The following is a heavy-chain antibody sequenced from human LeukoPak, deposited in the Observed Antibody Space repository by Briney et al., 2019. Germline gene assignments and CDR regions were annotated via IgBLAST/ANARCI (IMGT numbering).Heavy chain of an antibody. CDR2: ITSSSSNI. Sequence: PGGSLRLSCAASGFTFSSYSMNWVRQAPGKGLEWVSYITSSSSNIYYADSVKGRFTISRDNAKNSLYLQMNSLGVEDTAVYYCATDSGYNAFDVWGQGTMVSVSS. D-gene: IGHD5-12*01. J-gene: IGHJ3*01. V-gene: IGHV3-48*04. CDR3: ATDSGYNAFDV. CDR1: GFTFSSYS.